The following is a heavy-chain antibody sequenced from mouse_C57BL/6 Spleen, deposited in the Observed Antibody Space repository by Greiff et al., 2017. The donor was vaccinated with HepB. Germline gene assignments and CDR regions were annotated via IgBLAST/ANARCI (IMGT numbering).Heavy chain of an antibody. D-gene: IGHD1-1*01. Sequence: VQLQQSGAELVKPGASVKISCKASGYAFSSYWMNWVKQRPGKGLEWIGQIYPGDGDTNYNGKFKGKATLTAEKSPSTAYMQLSSLTSEDSAVYVCARDYGSSPWFAYWGQGTLVTVSA. CDR3: ARDYGSSPWFAY. CDR1: GYAFSSYW. V-gene: IGHV1-80*01. CDR2: IYPGDGDT. J-gene: IGHJ3*01.